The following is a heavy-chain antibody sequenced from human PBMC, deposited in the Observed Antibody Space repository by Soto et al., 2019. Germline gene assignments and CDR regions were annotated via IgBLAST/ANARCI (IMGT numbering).Heavy chain of an antibody. CDR3: ASDRVYGDYGGVNFDY. V-gene: IGHV1-18*01. Sequence: QVQLVQSGAEVKKPGASVKVSCKASGYTFTSYGISWVRQAPGQGLEWMGWISAYNGNTNYAQKLQGRVTMTTDTSTSTAYMELRSLRSDDTAVYYCASDRVYGDYGGVNFDYWGQGTLVTVSS. J-gene: IGHJ4*02. CDR1: GYTFTSYG. D-gene: IGHD4-17*01. CDR2: ISAYNGNT.